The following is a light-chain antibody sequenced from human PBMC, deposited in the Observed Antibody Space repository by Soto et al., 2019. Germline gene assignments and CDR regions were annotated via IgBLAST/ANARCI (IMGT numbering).Light chain of an antibody. CDR2: EVS. J-gene: IGLJ1*01. V-gene: IGLV2-14*01. CDR3: SSYTSSSAYV. CDR1: SSDVGGYNY. Sequence: QSVLTRPASVSGSPGQSITISCTGTSSDVGGYNYVSWYQQHPGKAPKLMIYEVSNRPSGVSNRFSGSKSGNSASLTISGPQAEDEADYYCSSYTSSSAYVFGTGTKVTVL.